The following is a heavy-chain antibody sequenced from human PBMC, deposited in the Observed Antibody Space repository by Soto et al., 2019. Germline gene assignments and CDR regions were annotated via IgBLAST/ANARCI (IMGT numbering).Heavy chain of an antibody. CDR2: ISSSSSNI. CDR1: GFIFSSYT. D-gene: IGHD4-17*01. CDR3: AREDYAGASPRFDY. V-gene: IGHV3-21*01. Sequence: EVQLVESGGGLVKPGGSLRLSCAASGFIFSSYTMTWVRQAPGKGLEWVSSISSSSSNIEYADSVKGRFSVSRDNANNPLFLQINSLRAEDTAVYYCAREDYAGASPRFDYWGRGALVTVSS. J-gene: IGHJ4*02.